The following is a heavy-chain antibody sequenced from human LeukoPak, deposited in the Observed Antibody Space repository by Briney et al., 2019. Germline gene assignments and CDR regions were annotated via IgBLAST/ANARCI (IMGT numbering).Heavy chain of an antibody. CDR2: INQDGSAK. D-gene: IGHD1-7*01. Sequence: PGGSLRLSCAASGFTLSSHWMTWVRQAPGKGLEWVANINQDGSAKYYVDSVRGRFTISRDNAKNSMHLQMNSLRAEDTAVYHCARWEIRGTAHQLDYWGQGTLVTVSS. CDR1: GFTLSSHW. V-gene: IGHV3-7*01. J-gene: IGHJ4*02. CDR3: ARWEIRGTAHQLDY.